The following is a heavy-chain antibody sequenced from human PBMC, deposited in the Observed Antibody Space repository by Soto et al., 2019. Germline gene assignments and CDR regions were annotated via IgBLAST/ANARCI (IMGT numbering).Heavy chain of an antibody. CDR3: ARAAVTALTD. CDR1: GGTFITNT. CDR2: IIPIYGTT. D-gene: IGHD2-21*02. J-gene: IGHJ4*02. Sequence: WASVKVSCKASGGTFITNTISWVRQVPGQGLEWMGGIIPIYGTTNYAQRFQDRLTITADKYTSTAYMELSSLKSEDTAVFYCARAAVTALTDWGQGTQVTVSS. V-gene: IGHV1-69*06.